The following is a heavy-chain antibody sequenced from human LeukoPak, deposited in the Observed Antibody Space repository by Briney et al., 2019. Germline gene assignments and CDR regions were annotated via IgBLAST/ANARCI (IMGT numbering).Heavy chain of an antibody. J-gene: IGHJ3*02. D-gene: IGHD1-26*01. CDR1: GFTFSTYS. CDR2: ISSSSSTI. Sequence: PGGSLRLSCAASGFTFSTYSMNWVRQAPGKGLEWVSYISSSSSTIYYADSVKGRFTISRDNSKNTLYLQMNSLRAEDTAVYYCAKDPSRYSGSPDAFDIWGQGTMVTVSS. CDR3: AKDPSRYSGSPDAFDI. V-gene: IGHV3-48*01.